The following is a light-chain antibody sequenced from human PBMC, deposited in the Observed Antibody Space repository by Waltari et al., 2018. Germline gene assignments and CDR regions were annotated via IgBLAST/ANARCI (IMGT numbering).Light chain of an antibody. CDR1: QSLLHSDAHIY. V-gene: IGKV2-28*01. CDR3: MQALQAPHT. J-gene: IGKJ3*01. CDR2: LGT. Sequence: DIVMTQSPLSLPVTPGESAYISCRSRQSLLHSDAHIYLDWYVQKPGQSPRLLMYLGTNRASGVPDRFRGSASGTDFTLRISKVEAEDVGVYYCMQALQAPHTFGPGTKVDIK.